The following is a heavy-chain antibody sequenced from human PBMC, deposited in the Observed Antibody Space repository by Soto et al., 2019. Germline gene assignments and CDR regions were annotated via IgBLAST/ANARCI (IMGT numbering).Heavy chain of an antibody. D-gene: IGHD1-1*01. CDR3: VRSGDNYNLLDY. V-gene: IGHV3-11*06. J-gene: IGHJ4*02. CDR1: VFTFIDHY. CDR2: SSNSGSFT. Sequence: GGSLRLSCASSVFTFIDHYMSWIRQAPGKGLEWIGYSSNSGSFTRYADSVKGRFSISRDNAKNSLYLQINSLRGDDTAIYYCVRSGDNYNLLDYWGQGTPVTVSS.